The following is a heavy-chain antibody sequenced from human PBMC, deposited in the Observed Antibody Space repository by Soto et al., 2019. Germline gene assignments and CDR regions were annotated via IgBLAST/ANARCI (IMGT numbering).Heavy chain of an antibody. CDR1: GYTFSSYH. Sequence: GASVKVSCKASGYTFSSYHISWVRQASGQGLEWMGWVNPNSNETDYAQKFQGRVTMTGNTSIRTAYMELSSLRSDDTAVYYCVRSGRRSGIDYWGRGTLVTVSS. CDR3: VRSGRRSGIDY. J-gene: IGHJ4*02. CDR2: VNPNSNET. V-gene: IGHV1-8*01. D-gene: IGHD5-12*01.